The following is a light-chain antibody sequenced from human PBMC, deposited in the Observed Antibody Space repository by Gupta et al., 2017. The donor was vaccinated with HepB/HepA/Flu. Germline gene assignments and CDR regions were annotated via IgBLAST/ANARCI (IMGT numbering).Light chain of an antibody. CDR2: KAT. CDR1: QSISSW. CDR3: QQDNSQGT. V-gene: IGKV1-5*03. J-gene: IGKJ1*01. Sequence: DIQMTQSPSTLSASVGDRVTISCRARQSISSWLPWYQQTAEKAPKLLFYKATSLKSGVPSRFSSGGSGTEFTLTISRQQPDYFANYCYQQDNSQGTFGQGTKVEIK.